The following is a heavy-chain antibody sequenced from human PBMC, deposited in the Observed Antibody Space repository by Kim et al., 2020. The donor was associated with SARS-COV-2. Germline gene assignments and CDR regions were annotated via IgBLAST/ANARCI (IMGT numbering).Heavy chain of an antibody. CDR3: AREIWQQLVSGNWFDP. J-gene: IGHJ5*02. Sequence: PALKSRVPISVDTSKNQFSLKLSSVTAADTAVYHCAREIWQQLVSGNWFDPWGQGTLVTVSS. V-gene: IGHV4-39*02. D-gene: IGHD6-13*01.